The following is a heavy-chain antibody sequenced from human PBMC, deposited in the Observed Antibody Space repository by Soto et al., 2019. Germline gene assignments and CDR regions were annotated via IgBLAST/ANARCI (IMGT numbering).Heavy chain of an antibody. CDR3: ARDQVTAMVTDYYYDSSGYRKEYGMDV. CDR2: IWYDGSNK. V-gene: IGHV3-33*01. D-gene: IGHD3-22*01. J-gene: IGHJ6*02. Sequence: GGSLRLSCAASGFTFSSYGMHWVRQAPGKGLEWVAVIWYDGSNKYYADSVKGRFTISRDNSKNTLYLQMNSLRAEDTAVYYCARDQVTAMVTDYYYDSSGYRKEYGMDVWGQGTTVTVSS. CDR1: GFTFSSYG.